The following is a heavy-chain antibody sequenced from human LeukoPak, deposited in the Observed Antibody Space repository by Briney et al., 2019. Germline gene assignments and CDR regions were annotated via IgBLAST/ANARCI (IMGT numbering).Heavy chain of an antibody. CDR3: ARISTVTTLDAFDI. CDR2: IDWDDDK. J-gene: IGHJ3*02. Sequence: SGRTLCNPPQPLTLTCTFSGFSLSTSGMCVSWIRQPPEKALEWLARIDWDDDKYYSTSLKTRLTISNDTSKNQVVLTMTNMDPVDTATYYCARISTVTTLDAFDIWGQGTMVTVSS. CDR1: GFSLSTSGMC. D-gene: IGHD4-17*01. V-gene: IGHV2-70*11.